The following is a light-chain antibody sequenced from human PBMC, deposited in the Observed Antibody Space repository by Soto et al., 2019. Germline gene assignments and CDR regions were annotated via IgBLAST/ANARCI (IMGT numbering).Light chain of an antibody. CDR2: KAS. J-gene: IGKJ1*01. CDR3: QQYHTWWT. CDR1: QSISSW. Sequence: DIQMTQSPSTLSASVGDRVTITCRASQSISSWLAWYQQKPGKAPKILIYKASSLESGVPSRFSGSGSGTEFALTIISLQPDDFATYYCQQYHTWWTLGQVTKVEI. V-gene: IGKV1-5*03.